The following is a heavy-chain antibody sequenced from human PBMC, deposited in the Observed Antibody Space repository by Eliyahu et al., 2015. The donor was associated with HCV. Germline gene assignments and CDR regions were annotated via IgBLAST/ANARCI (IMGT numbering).Heavy chain of an antibody. CDR1: GFTFSSYS. D-gene: IGHD6-6*01. CDR3: ARDQVSIAARLGPAPQLGFDY. J-gene: IGHJ4*02. Sequence: EVQLVESGGGLVKPGGSLRLSCAASGFTFSSYSMNWVRQAPGKGLEGVSSISSSSSYIYYADSVKGRFTISRDNAKNSLYLQMNSLRAEDTAVYYCARDQVSIAARLGPAPQLGFDYWGQGTLVTVSS. V-gene: IGHV3-21*01. CDR2: ISSSSSYI.